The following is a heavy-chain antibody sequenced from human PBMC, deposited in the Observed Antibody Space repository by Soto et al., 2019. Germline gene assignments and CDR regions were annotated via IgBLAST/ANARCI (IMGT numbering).Heavy chain of an antibody. J-gene: IGHJ4*02. D-gene: IGHD2-2*01. V-gene: IGHV2-5*02. CDR2: IYWDDDE. CDR1: GFSLSTTAEG. Sequence: QITLKESGPTLVKPTQTLTLTCTFSGFSLSTTAEGVGWIRQPPGKALEWLALIYWDDDERYSPSLKSRLTITNEPSKTQVVLTMTNVDPVDTATYYCAHGSCSSADCYPNPYLDYWGQGILVTVSS. CDR3: AHGSCSSADCYPNPYLDY.